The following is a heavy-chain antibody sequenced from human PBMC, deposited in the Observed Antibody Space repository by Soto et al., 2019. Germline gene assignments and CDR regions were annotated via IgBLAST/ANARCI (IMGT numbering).Heavy chain of an antibody. CDR3: ARGGTYYDFWSGYHRGFEY. D-gene: IGHD3-3*01. CDR1: GGSFSGYY. V-gene: IGHV4-34*01. Sequence: PSETLSLTCAVYGGSFSGYYWSWIRQPPGKGLEWIGEINHSGSTNYNPSLKSRVTISVDTSKNQFSLKLSSVTAADTAVYYCARGGTYYDFWSGYHRGFEYWGQGTLVTVSS. CDR2: INHSGST. J-gene: IGHJ4*02.